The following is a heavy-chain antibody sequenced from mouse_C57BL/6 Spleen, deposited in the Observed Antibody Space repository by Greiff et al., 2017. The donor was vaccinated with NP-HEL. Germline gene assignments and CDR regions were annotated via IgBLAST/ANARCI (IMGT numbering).Heavy chain of an antibody. Sequence: EVKLVESGAELVKPGASVKLSCTASGFNIKDYYMHWVKQRTEQGLEWIGRIDPEDGETKYAPKFQGKATITADTSSNTAYLQLSSLTSEDTAVYYCARGEITTVVALDYWGQGTTLTVSS. CDR2: IDPEDGET. J-gene: IGHJ2*01. V-gene: IGHV14-2*01. CDR1: GFNIKDYY. CDR3: ARGEITTVVALDY. D-gene: IGHD1-1*01.